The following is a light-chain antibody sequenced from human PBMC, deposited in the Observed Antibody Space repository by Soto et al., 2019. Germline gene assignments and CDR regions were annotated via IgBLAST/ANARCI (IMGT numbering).Light chain of an antibody. Sequence: EIVMTQSPATLSVSPGERATQSCRASQSISSNLAWYKQKHGQAPRLLNYSASTRATGIPARFSGSGSGTEFTLTISSLQSEDFAVYYCQQYNNWPPTFGQGIKV. CDR3: QQYNNWPPT. J-gene: IGKJ1*01. CDR1: QSISSN. CDR2: SAS. V-gene: IGKV3-15*01.